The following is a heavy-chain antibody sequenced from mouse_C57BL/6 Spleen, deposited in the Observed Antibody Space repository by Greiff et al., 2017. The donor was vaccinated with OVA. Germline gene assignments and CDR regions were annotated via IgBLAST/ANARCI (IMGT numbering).Heavy chain of an antibody. CDR1: GYTFTSYW. Sequence: VQLQQPGAELVKPGASVKLSCKASGYTFTSYWMPWVKQRPGQGLEWIGEIDPSDSYTNYNQKFKGKATLTVDTSSSTAYMQLSSLTSEDSAVYYCARAGNGSSWGFAYWGQGTLVTVSA. J-gene: IGHJ3*01. CDR3: ARAGNGSSWGFAY. CDR2: IDPSDSYT. D-gene: IGHD1-1*01. V-gene: IGHV1-50*01.